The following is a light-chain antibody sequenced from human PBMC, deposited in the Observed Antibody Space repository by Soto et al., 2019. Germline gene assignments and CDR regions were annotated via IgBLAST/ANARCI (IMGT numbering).Light chain of an antibody. V-gene: IGKV1-16*01. J-gene: IGKJ2*01. Sequence: DIQMTQSPSSLSASVGDRVTLTCRASQRIDDYLGWFQQQPGKAPKSLVSAASRLQSGVPSRFSATGSGTDFTLTIVSLEPEDFATYYCQQYHSYPYTFGQGTKLEI. CDR2: AAS. CDR1: QRIDDY. CDR3: QQYHSYPYT.